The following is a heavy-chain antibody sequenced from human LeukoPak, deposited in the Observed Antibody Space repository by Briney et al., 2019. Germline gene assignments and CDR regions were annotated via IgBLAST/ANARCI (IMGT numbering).Heavy chain of an antibody. CDR2: IYPGDSDT. D-gene: IGHD3-10*01. J-gene: IGHJ6*02. V-gene: IGHV5-51*01. CDR1: RYSFTSYW. CDR3: ARLMGSGSYYNIYYGMDV. Sequence: GESLKISCKGSRYSFTSYWIGWVRQMPGKGLEWMGIIYPGDSDTRYSPSFQGQVTISADKSISTAYRQWSSLKASDTAMYYCARLMGSGSYYNIYYGMDVWGQGTTVTVSS.